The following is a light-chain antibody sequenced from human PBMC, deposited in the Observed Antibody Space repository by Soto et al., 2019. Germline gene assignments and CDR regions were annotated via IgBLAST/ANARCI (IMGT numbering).Light chain of an antibody. CDR2: DAS. CDR1: QSISSW. CDR3: QQYNTYSSLT. J-gene: IGKJ4*01. Sequence: DIQMTQSPSTLSASVGDRVTITCRASQSISSWLAWYPQKLGRAPRLLIYDASSLESGVPSRFSGSGYGTEFTLTISSLQPDDFATYYCQQYNTYSSLTFGGGTKVEIK. V-gene: IGKV1-5*01.